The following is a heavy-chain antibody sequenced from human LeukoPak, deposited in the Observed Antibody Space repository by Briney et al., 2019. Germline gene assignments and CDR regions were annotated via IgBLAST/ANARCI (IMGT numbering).Heavy chain of an antibody. Sequence: ASVKVSCKAYGGTFSSYAISWVRQAPGQGLEWMGGIIPIFGTANYAQKFQGRVTITADESTSTAYMELSSLRSEDTAVYYCARDHPGGGDYWGQGTLVTVSS. J-gene: IGHJ4*02. V-gene: IGHV1-69*01. CDR2: IIPIFGTA. D-gene: IGHD2-15*01. CDR1: GGTFSSYA. CDR3: ARDHPGGGDY.